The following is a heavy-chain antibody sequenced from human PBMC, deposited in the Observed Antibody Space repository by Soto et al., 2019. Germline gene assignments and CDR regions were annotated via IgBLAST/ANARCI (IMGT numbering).Heavy chain of an antibody. CDR2: ISDSSSTI. CDR1: GFTFSTYN. Sequence: GSLRLSCAASGFTFSTYNMNWVRQAPGKGLEWVSYISDSSSTIHYADSVKGRFTISRDNAKNSLYLQMNSLRAGDTAVYYCARDDYPYYDDSSGYHFDYWGQGALVTVSS. J-gene: IGHJ4*02. D-gene: IGHD3-22*01. V-gene: IGHV3-48*01. CDR3: ARDDYPYYDDSSGYHFDY.